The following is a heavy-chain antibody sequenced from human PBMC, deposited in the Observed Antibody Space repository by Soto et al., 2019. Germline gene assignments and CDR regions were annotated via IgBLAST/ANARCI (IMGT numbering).Heavy chain of an antibody. Sequence: SETLSLTCTVSGGSISSSSYYWGWVRQPPGKGLEWIGSIYYSGSTYYNPSLKSRVTISVDTSKNQFSLKLSSVTAADTAVYYCARPMGYYDFWSGYHPNWSDPWGQGTLVTVSS. D-gene: IGHD3-3*01. CDR3: ARPMGYYDFWSGYHPNWSDP. V-gene: IGHV4-39*01. J-gene: IGHJ5*02. CDR2: IYYSGST. CDR1: GGSISSSSYY.